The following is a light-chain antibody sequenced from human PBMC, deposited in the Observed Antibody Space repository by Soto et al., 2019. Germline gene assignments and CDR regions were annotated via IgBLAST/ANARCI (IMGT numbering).Light chain of an antibody. J-gene: IGKJ1*01. V-gene: IGKV3-11*01. Sequence: EIVLTQSPATLSLSPGERATLSCRASQSVDSYLAWYQQKPGQAPRLLIYDASNRATGIPARFSGSGSGTDFTLTINSLESEDSAVYYCQQRRRLWTFGQGTKVEIK. CDR1: QSVDSY. CDR2: DAS. CDR3: QQRRRLWT.